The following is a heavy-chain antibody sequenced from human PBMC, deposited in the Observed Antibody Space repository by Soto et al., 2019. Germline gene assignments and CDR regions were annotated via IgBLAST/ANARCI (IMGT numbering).Heavy chain of an antibody. CDR2: IIPILGIA. D-gene: IGHD6-19*01. J-gene: IGHJ5*02. CDR1: GGTFSSYT. V-gene: IGHV1-69*02. Sequence: VASVKVSCKASGGTFSSYTISWVRQAPGQGLEWMGRIIPILGIANYAQKFQGRVTITADKSTSTAYMELSSLRSEDTAVYYCARASIAVVRNWFDPWGQGTLVTVSS. CDR3: ARASIAVVRNWFDP.